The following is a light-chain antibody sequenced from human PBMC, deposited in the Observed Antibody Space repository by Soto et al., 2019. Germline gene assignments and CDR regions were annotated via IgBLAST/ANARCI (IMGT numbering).Light chain of an antibody. Sequence: QSVLTQPPSVSAAPGQKVTISCSGNSSNIGRNYVAWYQQFPGTPPKLLIYANIVRPLGTPDRFSGSRSGTSATLGITGLQTGDEGDYFCATWDVSAGWVFGGGTKLTVL. V-gene: IGLV1-51*01. CDR2: ANI. J-gene: IGLJ3*02. CDR1: SSNIGRNY. CDR3: ATWDVSAGWV.